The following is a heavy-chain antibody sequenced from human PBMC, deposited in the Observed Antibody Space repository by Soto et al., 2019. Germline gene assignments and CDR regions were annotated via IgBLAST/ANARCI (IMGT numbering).Heavy chain of an antibody. CDR2: IWCDGSNK. V-gene: IGHV3-33*01. Sequence: GGSLRLSCAASGFTFSSYGMHWVRQAPGKGLEWVSVIWCDGSNKYYADSVKGRFTISRDNAKNTLYLQMNSLRAEDTAVYYCARGLSGVPARFDPWGQGTLVTVSS. D-gene: IGHD2-2*01. CDR1: GFTFSSYG. J-gene: IGHJ5*02. CDR3: ARGLSGVPARFDP.